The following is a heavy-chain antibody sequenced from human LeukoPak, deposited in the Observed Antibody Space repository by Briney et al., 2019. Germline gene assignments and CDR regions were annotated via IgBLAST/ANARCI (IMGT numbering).Heavy chain of an antibody. CDR2: ISSSGSTI. Sequence: PGGSLRLSCAASGFTFSDYYMSWIRQAPGKGLEWVSYISSSGSTIYYADSVKGRFTISRDNAKNSLYLQMNSLRAEDTAVYYCARGPPYLGYCSSTSCYSDDYWGQGTLVTVSS. J-gene: IGHJ4*02. D-gene: IGHD2-2*02. CDR3: ARGPPYLGYCSSTSCYSDDY. V-gene: IGHV3-11*01. CDR1: GFTFSDYY.